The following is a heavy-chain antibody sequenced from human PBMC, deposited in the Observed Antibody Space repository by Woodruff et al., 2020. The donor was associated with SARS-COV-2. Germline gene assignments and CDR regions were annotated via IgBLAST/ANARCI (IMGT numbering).Heavy chain of an antibody. V-gene: IGHV3-23*01. J-gene: IGHJ4*02. Sequence: STYYADSVKGRFTISRDNSKNTLYLQMNSLRAEDTAVYYCAKDSYCSGGSCYSLLPDYWGQGTLVTVSS. CDR3: AKDSYCSGGSCYSLLPDY. CDR2: ST. D-gene: IGHD2-15*01.